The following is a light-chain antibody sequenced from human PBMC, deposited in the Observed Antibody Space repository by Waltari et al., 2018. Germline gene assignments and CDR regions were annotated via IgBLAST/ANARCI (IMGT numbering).Light chain of an antibody. V-gene: IGLV2-14*03. J-gene: IGLJ1*01. CDR2: DRS. CDR1: SSDVGGYNY. Sequence: QSALTQPASVSGSPGQSITISCTVNSSDVGGYNYVSWYQQHPGKAPKFMIYDRSNRPSGVSNRFSGSKSGNTASLTISGLQAEDEADYYCSSYTSSYTYVFGTGTKVTVL. CDR3: SSYTSSYTYV.